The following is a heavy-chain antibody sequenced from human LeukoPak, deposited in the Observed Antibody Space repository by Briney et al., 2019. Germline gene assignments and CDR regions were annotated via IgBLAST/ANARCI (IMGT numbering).Heavy chain of an antibody. CDR2: IYSGGST. Sequence: GGSLRLSCAASGFTVSSNYMSWVRQAPGKGLEWVSDIYSGGSTYYADSVKGRFTISRDNSKNTLYLQMNSLRAEDTAVYYCAREDGSYRMFVYWCQGTLVTVSS. CDR3: AREDGSYRMFVY. CDR1: GFTVSSNY. D-gene: IGHD2-15*01. J-gene: IGHJ4*02. V-gene: IGHV3-53*01.